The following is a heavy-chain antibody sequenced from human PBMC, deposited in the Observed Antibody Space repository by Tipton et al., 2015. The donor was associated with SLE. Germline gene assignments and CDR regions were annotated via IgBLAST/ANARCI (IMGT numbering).Heavy chain of an antibody. V-gene: IGHV4-59*01. J-gene: IGHJ6*03. CDR3: ARAEMTTEGSAFYFYVDV. Sequence: TLSLTCTVSGGSFSSYYWSWIRQPPGKGLEWLGYVYYSGGTDYNPSLKSRVTISVDTSKNQFSLRLTSVTAADTAVYYCARAEMTTEGSAFYFYVDVWGKGTTVTVSS. CDR1: GGSFSSYY. D-gene: IGHD5-24*01. CDR2: VYYSGGT.